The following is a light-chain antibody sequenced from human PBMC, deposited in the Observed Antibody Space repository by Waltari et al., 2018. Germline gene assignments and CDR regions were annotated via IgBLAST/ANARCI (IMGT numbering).Light chain of an antibody. V-gene: IGLV3-1*01. Sequence: SYELTQPPSVSVSPGQTASITCSGDKLGYKYVCWYRQRPGQSPVLVIYQDNRRPSGIPERFSASNSGNTATLIISGTQAMDEADYYGQAWDNANALFGGGTKLTVL. CDR3: QAWDNANAL. J-gene: IGLJ3*02. CDR2: QDN. CDR1: KLGYKY.